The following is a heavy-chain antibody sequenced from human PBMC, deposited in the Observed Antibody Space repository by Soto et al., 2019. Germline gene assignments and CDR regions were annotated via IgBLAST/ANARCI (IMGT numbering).Heavy chain of an antibody. Sequence: SETLSLTCAVYGGSFSGYYWSWIRQPPGKGLEWIGEINHSGSTNYNPSLKSRVTISVDTSKNHFSLKLSSVTAADTAVYYCARMSLYDFWSGYRDLFDYWGQGTLVTVSS. D-gene: IGHD3-3*01. J-gene: IGHJ4*02. CDR2: INHSGST. CDR1: GGSFSGYY. CDR3: ARMSLYDFWSGYRDLFDY. V-gene: IGHV4-34*01.